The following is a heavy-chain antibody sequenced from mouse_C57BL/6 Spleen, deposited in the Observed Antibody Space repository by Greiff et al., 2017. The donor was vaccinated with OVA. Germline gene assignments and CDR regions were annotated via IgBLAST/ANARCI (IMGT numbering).Heavy chain of an antibody. Sequence: QVQLQQSGPELVKPGASVKISCKASGYAFSSSWMNWVKQRPGKGLEWIGRIYPGDGDTNYNGKFKGKATLTADKSSSTAYMQLSSLTSEDSAVYFCARRGFLYYAMDYWGQGTSVTVSS. J-gene: IGHJ4*01. V-gene: IGHV1-82*01. CDR3: ARRGFLYYAMDY. CDR1: GYAFSSSW. CDR2: IYPGDGDT.